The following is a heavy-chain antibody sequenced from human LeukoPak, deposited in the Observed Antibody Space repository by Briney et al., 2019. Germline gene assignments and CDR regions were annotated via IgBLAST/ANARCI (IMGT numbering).Heavy chain of an antibody. V-gene: IGHV3-48*04. Sequence: GGSLRLSCTASGVTFSSYTMNWVRQASGKGLEWVSYISGSGSTTYYADSVKGRFTISRDNAKNSLYLQMNSLRAEDTAVYYCASGYNYDRMGVWGKGTTVTVSS. D-gene: IGHD5-18*01. CDR1: GVTFSSYT. CDR3: ASGYNYDRMGV. J-gene: IGHJ6*03. CDR2: ISGSGSTT.